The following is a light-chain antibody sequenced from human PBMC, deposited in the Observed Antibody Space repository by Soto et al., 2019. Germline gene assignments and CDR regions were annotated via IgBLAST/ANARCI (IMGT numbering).Light chain of an antibody. CDR2: DAS. J-gene: IGKJ3*01. CDR3: QQRSNWPGT. Sequence: EIVLTQSPATLSLSPGERAILSCRASQSVGTYLAWYQQKPGQAPRLLIYDASNRATGIPARFVGSGSGTDFTLTINSLEPEDFAVYYCQQRSNWPGTFGPGTKVDIK. CDR1: QSVGTY. V-gene: IGKV3-11*01.